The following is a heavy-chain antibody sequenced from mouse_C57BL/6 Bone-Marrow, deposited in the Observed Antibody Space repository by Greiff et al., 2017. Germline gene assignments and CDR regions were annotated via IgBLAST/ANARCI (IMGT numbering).Heavy chain of an antibody. D-gene: IGHD1-1*01. Sequence: VQLQQSGPELVKPGASVKIPCKASGYTFTDYNMDWVKQSHGKSLEWIGDINPNNGGTTYNQKFKGKATLTVDKSSSTAYMELRSLTSEDPAVYYCARSPYYYGSSYEAMDYWGQGTSVTVSS. J-gene: IGHJ4*01. V-gene: IGHV1-18*01. CDR2: INPNNGGT. CDR1: GYTFTDYN. CDR3: ARSPYYYGSSYEAMDY.